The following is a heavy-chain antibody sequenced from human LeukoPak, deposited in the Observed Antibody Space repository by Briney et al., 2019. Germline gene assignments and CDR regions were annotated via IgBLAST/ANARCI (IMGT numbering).Heavy chain of an antibody. J-gene: IGHJ5*02. V-gene: IGHV6-1*01. CDR3: ARGGNSSGWYFDWFDP. CDR2: TYYRSKWYN. Sequence: SQTLSLTCAISGDSVSSNSAAWNWIRPSPSRGLEWLGRTYYRSKWYNDYAVSVKSRITINPDTSKNQFSLQLNSVTPEDTAVYYCARGGNSSGWYFDWFDPWGQGTLVTVPS. CDR1: GDSVSSNSAA. D-gene: IGHD6-19*01.